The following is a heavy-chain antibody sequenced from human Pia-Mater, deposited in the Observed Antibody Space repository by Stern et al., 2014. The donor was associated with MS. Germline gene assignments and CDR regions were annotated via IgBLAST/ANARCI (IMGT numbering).Heavy chain of an antibody. V-gene: IGHV1-69*06. J-gene: IGHJ4*02. Sequence: VQLVESGADLKKPGSSVKVSCQAPGGTFTRHAITWVRQAPGQGLEWMGGITPIFGTAIYAPKFQGRITITADISTTTAYMELTSLKSEDTAVYYCARTHYSDGNMHHLDYWGQGTLVTVSS. D-gene: IGHD2-21*01. CDR2: ITPIFGTA. CDR3: ARTHYSDGNMHHLDY. CDR1: GGTFTRHA.